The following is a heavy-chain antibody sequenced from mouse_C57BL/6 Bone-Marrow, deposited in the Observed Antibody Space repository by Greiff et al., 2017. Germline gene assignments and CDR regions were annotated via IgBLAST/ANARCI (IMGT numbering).Heavy chain of an antibody. CDR3: ARDQGGLGFAY. CDR2: INYDGSST. D-gene: IGHD6-1*01. CDR1: GFTFSDYY. Sequence: EVKLMESEGGLVQPGSSMKLSCTASGFTFSDYYMAWVRQVPEKGLEWVANINYDGSSTYYMDSLKSRFIISRDTAKNILYLQMSSLKSEDTATYYCARDQGGLGFAYWGQGTLVTVSA. V-gene: IGHV5-16*01. J-gene: IGHJ3*01.